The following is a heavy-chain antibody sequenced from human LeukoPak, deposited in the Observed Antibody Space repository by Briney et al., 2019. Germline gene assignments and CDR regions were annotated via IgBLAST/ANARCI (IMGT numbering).Heavy chain of an antibody. V-gene: IGHV5-51*01. Sequence: GESLKISCKGSGYSFTSYWLGWVRQMPGKGLEWMGIIYSGDSDTRYSPSFQGQVTISADKSIRNAYLQWSSLKASDTAMYYCARTYYYDSSGLNWFDPWGQGTLVTVSS. CDR2: IYSGDSDT. CDR1: GYSFTSYW. D-gene: IGHD3-22*01. J-gene: IGHJ5*02. CDR3: ARTYYYDSSGLNWFDP.